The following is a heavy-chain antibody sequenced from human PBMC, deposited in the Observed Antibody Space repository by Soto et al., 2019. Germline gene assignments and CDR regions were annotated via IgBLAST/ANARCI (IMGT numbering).Heavy chain of an antibody. D-gene: IGHD1-1*01. CDR2: IIPILGIA. Sequence: GASVKVSCKASGGTFSSYTISWVRQAPGQGLEWMGRIIPILGIANYAQKFQGRVTMATDKSTSTAFMELRSLTSDDTAVYYCARDPSNTSGNNLYLDYWGQGTPVTVSS. CDR3: ARDPSNTSGNNLYLDY. J-gene: IGHJ4*02. V-gene: IGHV1-69*04. CDR1: GGTFSSYT.